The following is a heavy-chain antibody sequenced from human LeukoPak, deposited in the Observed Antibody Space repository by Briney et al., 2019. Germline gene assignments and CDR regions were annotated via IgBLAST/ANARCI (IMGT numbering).Heavy chain of an antibody. CDR1: GFSFSGYS. CDR2: ISYDGSEK. J-gene: IGHJ4*02. CDR3: AKEYCSTTNCLGD. D-gene: IGHD2-2*01. V-gene: IGHV3-30*18. Sequence: PGGSLRLSCAASGFSFSGYSMNWVRQAPGKGLEWVAVISYDGSEKYYADSVKGRFTISRDNSKNTLYLQMTSLRAEDTAVYYCAKEYCSTTNCLGDWGLGTLVTVSS.